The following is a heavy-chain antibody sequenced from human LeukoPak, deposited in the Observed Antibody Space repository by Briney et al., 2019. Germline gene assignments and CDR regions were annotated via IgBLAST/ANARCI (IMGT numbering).Heavy chain of an antibody. CDR3: ARSHFYGSGVDS. Sequence: PSETLSLTCTASGGSISSSGYYWGWIRQPPGKGLEWIGSVYYPGSPYYSPSLKTRVTISVDTPKNQFSLKLSSVTAADTAVYFCARSHFYGSGVDSWGQGTLVTVSS. D-gene: IGHD3-10*01. V-gene: IGHV4-39*01. J-gene: IGHJ5*01. CDR1: GGSISSSGYY. CDR2: VYYPGSP.